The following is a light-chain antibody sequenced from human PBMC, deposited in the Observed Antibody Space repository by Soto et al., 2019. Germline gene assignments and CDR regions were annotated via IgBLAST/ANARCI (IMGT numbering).Light chain of an antibody. V-gene: IGKV2-30*01. Sequence: DVLMTQSPLSPPVTLGQPASISCRSSQRLVYSAGNTSLNWFQQRRGQSPRRLIYNVSTRASGVPARVRGSGSGTDLTLKISRVEAADVGVYYCMQDTHWPQTCGQGTKVEIK. CDR2: NVS. CDR3: MQDTHWPQT. CDR1: QRLVYSAGNTS. J-gene: IGKJ1*01.